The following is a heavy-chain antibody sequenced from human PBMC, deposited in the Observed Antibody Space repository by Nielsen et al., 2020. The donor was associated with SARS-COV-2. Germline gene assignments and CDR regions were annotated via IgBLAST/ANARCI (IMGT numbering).Heavy chain of an antibody. Sequence: ASVKVSCKASGYNFTGYYMHWVRQAPGQGLEWMGRINPNSGGTNYAQKFQGRVTMTRDTSISTAYMELSRLRSDDTAVYYCAREGIAVAGGPDYWGQGTLVTVSS. J-gene: IGHJ4*02. CDR1: GYNFTGYY. CDR3: AREGIAVAGGPDY. CDR2: INPNSGGT. V-gene: IGHV1-2*06. D-gene: IGHD6-19*01.